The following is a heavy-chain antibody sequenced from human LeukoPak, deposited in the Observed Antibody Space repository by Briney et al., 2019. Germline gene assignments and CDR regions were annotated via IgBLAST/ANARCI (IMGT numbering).Heavy chain of an antibody. CDR1: GYTFTGYY. CDR3: ARDQSGYYDIEGGVDY. J-gene: IGHJ4*02. Sequence: ASVKVSCKASGYTFTGYYMHWVRQARGQGLEWMGWINPNSGGTNYAQKFQGRVTMTRDTSISTAYMELSRLRSDDTAVYYCARDQSGYYDIEGGVDYWGQGTLVTVSS. CDR2: INPNSGGT. V-gene: IGHV1-2*02. D-gene: IGHD3-22*01.